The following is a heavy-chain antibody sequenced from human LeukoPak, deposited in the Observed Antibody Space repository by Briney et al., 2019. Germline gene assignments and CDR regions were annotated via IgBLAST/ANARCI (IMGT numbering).Heavy chain of an antibody. CDR3: VRIGCTTTDCYGNSVDP. Sequence: ASVKVSCKASGYTFTGYYMHWVRQAPGQGLEWMGWISAYNGNTLYAQKFQGRVTMTTDTSTSTAYMELRSLRSDDTAVYFCVRIGCTTTDCYGNSVDPWGQGTLVTVSS. D-gene: IGHD2-2*01. J-gene: IGHJ5*02. V-gene: IGHV1-18*04. CDR2: ISAYNGNT. CDR1: GYTFTGYY.